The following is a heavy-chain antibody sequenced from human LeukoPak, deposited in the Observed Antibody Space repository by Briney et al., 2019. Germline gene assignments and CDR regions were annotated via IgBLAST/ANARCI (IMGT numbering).Heavy chain of an antibody. CDR3: AKGGDYFDTSGYYYEGYFDY. D-gene: IGHD3-22*01. CDR1: GFTFGSYT. Sequence: GGSLRLSRAASGFTFGSYTMSWVREAPGKGLEWVSAISGRDGSTYYADSVKGRFSISRDNSKNTVSLQMDSLRAEDTAQYYCAKGGDYFDTSGYYYEGYFDYWGQGTLVTVSS. J-gene: IGHJ4*02. CDR2: ISGRDGST. V-gene: IGHV3-23*01.